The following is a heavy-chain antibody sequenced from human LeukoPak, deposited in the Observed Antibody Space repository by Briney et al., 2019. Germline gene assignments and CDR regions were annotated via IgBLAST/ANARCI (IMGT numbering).Heavy chain of an antibody. D-gene: IGHD5-12*01. CDR2: IYYSGST. CDR1: GGSFSGYY. J-gene: IGHJ4*02. V-gene: IGHV4-34*01. CDR3: ASSIVAGNDY. Sequence: SETLSLTCAVYGGSFSGYYLAWIRQPPGKGLEWIGTIYYSGSTYYNSSLKSRVTISVDTSKNQISLKLSSVTAADTAVYYCASSIVAGNDYWGQGTLVTVSS.